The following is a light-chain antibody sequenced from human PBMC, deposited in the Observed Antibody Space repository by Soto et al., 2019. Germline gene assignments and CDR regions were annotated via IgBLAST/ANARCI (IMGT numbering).Light chain of an antibody. CDR3: QQYKSYAWT. CDR1: QSISTW. CDR2: EAS. Sequence: DIPMTQSPSTLSASVGDRVSITCRASQSISTWLAWYQQKPGKAPKLLIYEASTLESGVPSSFSGSGSGTEFTLTISSLQPDDFATYYCQQYKSYAWTFGQGTTVEIK. V-gene: IGKV1-5*03. J-gene: IGKJ1*01.